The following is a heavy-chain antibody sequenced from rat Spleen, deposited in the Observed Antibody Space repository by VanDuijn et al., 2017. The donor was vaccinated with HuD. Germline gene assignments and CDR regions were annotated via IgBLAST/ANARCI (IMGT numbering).Heavy chain of an antibody. Sequence: VQLVESGGGLVQPGRSLKLSCAASGFTFSDFDMAWVRQPPGKGLEWMGVIWGNGNTNYNSALKSRLSISRDTSKSQIYLKMNSLQTEDTATYFCARADVAAISTDGIWGQGIMVTVSS. CDR2: IWGNGNT. D-gene: IGHD1-2*01. J-gene: IGHJ2*01. CDR3: ARADVAAISTDGI. V-gene: IGHV2-13*01. CDR1: GFTFSDFD.